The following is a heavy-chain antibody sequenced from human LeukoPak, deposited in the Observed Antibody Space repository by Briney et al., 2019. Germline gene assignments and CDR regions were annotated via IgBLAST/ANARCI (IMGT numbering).Heavy chain of an antibody. CDR3: ARRRSDYVWGMDV. D-gene: IGHD3-16*01. CDR2: INPNSGGT. CDR1: GYTSTGYY. Sequence: ASVKVSCKASGYTSTGYYMHWVRQAPGQGLEWMGWINPNSGGTNYAQKFQGRVTMTRDTSISTAYMELSRLRSDDTAVYYCARRRSDYVWGMDVWGQGTTVTVSS. V-gene: IGHV1-2*02. J-gene: IGHJ6*02.